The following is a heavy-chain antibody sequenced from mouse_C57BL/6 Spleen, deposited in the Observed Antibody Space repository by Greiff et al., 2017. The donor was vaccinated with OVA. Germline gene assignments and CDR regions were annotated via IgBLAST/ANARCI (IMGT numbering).Heavy chain of an antibody. D-gene: IGHD1-1*01. CDR2: IDPSDSET. CDR3: ARWGTTGVFDY. J-gene: IGHJ2*01. V-gene: IGHV1-52*01. Sequence: QVHVKQPGAELVRPGSSVKLSCKASGYTFTSYWMHWVKQRPIQGLEWIGNIDPSDSETHYNQKFKDKATLTVDKSSSTAYMQLSSLTSEDSAVYYCARWGTTGVFDYWGQGTTLTVSS. CDR1: GYTFTSYW.